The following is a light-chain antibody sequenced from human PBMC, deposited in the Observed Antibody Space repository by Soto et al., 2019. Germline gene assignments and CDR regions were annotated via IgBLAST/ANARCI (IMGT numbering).Light chain of an antibody. CDR2: AAS. Sequence: EIVLTQSPGTLSLSPGERATLSCRASQSVSGSSLAWYQHTPGHGPRLLIYAASSRAAGVPDRFSGSGSGTDLPLTISRLEPEDFAVYYCQQYGSSPWTFGQGSKVDIK. J-gene: IGKJ1*01. V-gene: IGKV3-20*01. CDR1: QSVSGSS. CDR3: QQYGSSPWT.